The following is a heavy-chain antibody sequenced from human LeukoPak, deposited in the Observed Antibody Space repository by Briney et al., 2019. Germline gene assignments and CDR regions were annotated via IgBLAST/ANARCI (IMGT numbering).Heavy chain of an antibody. J-gene: IGHJ3*02. Sequence: SETLSLTCTVSGGSISTYYWGWIRQPPGRGLEWIGTIYLSGSTYYNPSLKSRVTISVDTSKNQFSLKLSSVTAADTAVYYCARHGCSGGNCYYSAFDIWGQGTMVTVSS. CDR2: IYLSGST. CDR1: GGSISTYY. CDR3: ARHGCSGGNCYYSAFDI. D-gene: IGHD2-15*01. V-gene: IGHV4-39*01.